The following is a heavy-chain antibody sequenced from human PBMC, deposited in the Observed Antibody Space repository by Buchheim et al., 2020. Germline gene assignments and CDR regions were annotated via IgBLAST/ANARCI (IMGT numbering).Heavy chain of an antibody. D-gene: IGHD6-6*01. Sequence: EVQLVESGGGLVQPGGSLRLSCAASGFTFSSYSMNWVRQAPGKGLEWVSYISSSSSTIYDADSVKGRFTISRDNAKNSLYLQMNSLRAEDTAVYYCARDQEYSSSSGLNYWGQGTL. CDR3: ARDQEYSSSSGLNY. V-gene: IGHV3-48*01. J-gene: IGHJ4*02. CDR2: ISSSSSTI. CDR1: GFTFSSYS.